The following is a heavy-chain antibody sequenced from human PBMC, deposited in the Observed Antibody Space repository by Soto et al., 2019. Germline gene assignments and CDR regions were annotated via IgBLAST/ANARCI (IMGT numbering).Heavy chain of an antibody. D-gene: IGHD3-10*01. J-gene: IGHJ6*02. V-gene: IGHV3-74*01. Sequence: EVQLVESGGGSVQPGGSLRLSCAASGFTLSNYWMHWVRQAPGKGLVWVSRINSDGSSTTYVDSVKDRFTISRDNAKNTLDLQMHGLRDEDMAVYYCARSVRSGSYPYYYYGMDVWGQGTTVTVSS. CDR1: GFTLSNYW. CDR3: ARSVRSGSYPYYYYGMDV. CDR2: INSDGSST.